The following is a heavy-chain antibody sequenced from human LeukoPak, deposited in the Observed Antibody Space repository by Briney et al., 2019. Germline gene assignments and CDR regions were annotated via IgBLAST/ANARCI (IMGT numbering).Heavy chain of an antibody. V-gene: IGHV4-59*01. CDR3: GRGVQSFDP. CDR2: IFYSGNT. Sequence: SETLSLTCTVSGGSISGSYWNWIRQPPGKGLEWIGYIFYSGNTNYNPSLKGRVTISVDTSKKQFSLKLNSVTAADTAVYYCGRGVQSFDPWGQGTLVTVSS. CDR1: GGSISGSY. J-gene: IGHJ5*02.